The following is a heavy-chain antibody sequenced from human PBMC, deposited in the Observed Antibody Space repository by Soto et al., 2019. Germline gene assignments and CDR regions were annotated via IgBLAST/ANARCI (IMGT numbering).Heavy chain of an antibody. CDR3: ARGPGDYYYYYYRDV. D-gene: IGHD4-17*01. CDR1: GGSISSYD. CDR2: IYYSGST. J-gene: IGHJ6*03. Sequence: SETLSLTCTVSGGSISSYDWSWIRQPPGKGLEWIGYIYYSGSTNYNPSLKSRVTISVDTSKNQFSLKLSSVTAADTAVYYCARGPGDYYYYYYRDVWGKGTTVTVSS. V-gene: IGHV4-59*08.